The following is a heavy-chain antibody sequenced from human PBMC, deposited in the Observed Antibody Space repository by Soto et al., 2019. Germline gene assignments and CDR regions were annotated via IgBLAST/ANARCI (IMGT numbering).Heavy chain of an antibody. V-gene: IGHV4-39*01. Sequence: TLETLSLTCTVSGGSISSSSYYWGWIRQPPGKGLEWIGSIYYSGSTYYNPSLKSRVTISVDTSKNQFSLKLSSVTAADTAVYYCARPFFHSYYYGMDVWGQGTTVTVSS. CDR3: ARPFFHSYYYGMDV. CDR1: GGSISSSSYY. D-gene: IGHD3-3*01. J-gene: IGHJ6*02. CDR2: IYYSGST.